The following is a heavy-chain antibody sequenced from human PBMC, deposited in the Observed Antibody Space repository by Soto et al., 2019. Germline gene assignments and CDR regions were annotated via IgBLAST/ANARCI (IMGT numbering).Heavy chain of an antibody. D-gene: IGHD6-6*01. CDR1: GGTFSSYT. J-gene: IGHJ4*02. CDR3: ARDRWLGRGAAQYYFEY. CDR2: IIPILGIA. Sequence: GASVKVSCKASGGTFSSYTISCVRQAPGQGLEWMGRIIPILGIANYAQKFQGRVTITADKSTSTAYMELSSLRSEDTAAYYCARDRWLGRGAAQYYFEYWGQGTLVTVSS. V-gene: IGHV1-69*04.